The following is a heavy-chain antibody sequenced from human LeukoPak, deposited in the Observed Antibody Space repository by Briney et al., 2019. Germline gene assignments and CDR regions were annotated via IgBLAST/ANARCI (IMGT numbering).Heavy chain of an antibody. D-gene: IGHD4-17*01. J-gene: IGHJ4*02. CDR3: ARGTVTAGFDC. V-gene: IGHV3-48*02. CDR2: ITGGSSTI. CDR1: GFTFSVFG. Sequence: PRGSLRLSCAASGFTFSVFGMNWVRQAPGKGLEWVSYITGGSSTIYYADSVKGRFTISRDNAKKALYLQMRSLRDEDTALYYCARGTVTAGFDCWGQGTLVTVSS.